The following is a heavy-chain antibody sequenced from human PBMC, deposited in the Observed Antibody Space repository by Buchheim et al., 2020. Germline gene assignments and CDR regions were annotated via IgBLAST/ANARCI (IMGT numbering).Heavy chain of an antibody. CDR1: GFSFGDYA. Sequence: EVQLVESGGGLVRPGRSLRLSCRASGFSFGDYAMTWFRQARGKGLEWVGFITSKSYGESTQYAASVRGRFSISRDDSRNIAYLQMSSLKSEDTAVYYCSRDLRLLRFLYFFDYWGQGT. CDR2: ITSKSYGEST. D-gene: IGHD3-3*01. CDR3: SRDLRLLRFLYFFDY. J-gene: IGHJ4*02. V-gene: IGHV3-49*03.